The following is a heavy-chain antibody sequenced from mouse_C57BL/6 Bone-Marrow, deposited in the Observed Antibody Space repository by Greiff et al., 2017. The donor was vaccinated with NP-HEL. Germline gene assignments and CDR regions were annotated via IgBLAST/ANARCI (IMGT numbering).Heavy chain of an antibody. D-gene: IGHD2-5*01. V-gene: IGHV1-50*01. J-gene: IGHJ1*03. CDR3: ARRVSNHWYLDV. CDR1: GYTFTSYW. CDR2: IDPSDSYT. Sequence: QVQLQQPGAELVKPGASVKLSCKASGYTFTSYWMQWVKQRPGQGLEWIGEIDPSDSYTNYNQKFKGKATLTVDTSSSTAYMQLSSLKSDDSAGYYCARRVSNHWYLDVWGTGTTVTVSS.